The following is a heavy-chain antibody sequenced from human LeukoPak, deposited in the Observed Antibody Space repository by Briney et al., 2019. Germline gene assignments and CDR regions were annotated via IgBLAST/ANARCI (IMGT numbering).Heavy chain of an antibody. D-gene: IGHD3/OR15-3a*01. V-gene: IGHV1-8*02. CDR3: ASGVGGLYYYYGMDV. CDR2: MNPNSGNT. Sequence: ASVKVSCKASGYTFTSYGISWVRQGTGQGLEWMGLMNPNSGNTGYAQKFQGRVTMTRNTSISTAYMELSSLRSEDTAVYYCASGVGGLYYYYGMDVWGQGTTVTVSS. CDR1: GYTFTSYG. J-gene: IGHJ6*02.